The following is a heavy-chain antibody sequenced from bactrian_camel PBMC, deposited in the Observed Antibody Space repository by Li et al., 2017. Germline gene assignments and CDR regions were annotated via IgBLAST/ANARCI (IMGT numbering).Heavy chain of an antibody. CDR2: IDASGGGT. J-gene: IGHJ6*01. D-gene: IGHD2*01. V-gene: IGHV3S30*01. CDR1: GFIFSAHA. CDR3: VRKLDRSNSGFGY. Sequence: QLVESGGGLVQPGGSLTLTCAASGFIFSAHAVSWVRQAPGKGLEWVSAIDASGGGTYYADSVKGRFTVSRDNTKNTLALQLNDLQTEDTAVYYCVRKLDRSNSGFGYWGQGTQVTVS.